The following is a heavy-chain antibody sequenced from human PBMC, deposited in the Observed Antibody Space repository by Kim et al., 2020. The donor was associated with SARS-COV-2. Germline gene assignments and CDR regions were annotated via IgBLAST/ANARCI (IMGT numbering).Heavy chain of an antibody. J-gene: IGHJ6*02. V-gene: IGHV1-24*01. D-gene: IGHD7-27*01. Sequence: KFQGRVTMTEDTSTDTAYMELSSLRSEDTAVYYCATVGLGIRYYYYGMDVWGQGTTVTVSS. CDR3: ATVGLGIRYYYYGMDV.